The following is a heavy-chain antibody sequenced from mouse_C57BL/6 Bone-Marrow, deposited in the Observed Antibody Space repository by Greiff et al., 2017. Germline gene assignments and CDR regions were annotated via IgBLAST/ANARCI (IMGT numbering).Heavy chain of an antibody. CDR2: ISNLAYSI. CDR1: GFTFSDYG. V-gene: IGHV5-15*01. Sequence: EVQLVESGGGLVQPGGSLKLSCAASGFTFSDYGMAWVRQAPRKGPEWVAFISNLAYSIYYADTVTGRFTISRENAENTLYLEMSSLRSEDTAMYYCATHYGSNWYFDVWGTGTTVTVSS. D-gene: IGHD1-1*01. CDR3: ATHYGSNWYFDV. J-gene: IGHJ1*03.